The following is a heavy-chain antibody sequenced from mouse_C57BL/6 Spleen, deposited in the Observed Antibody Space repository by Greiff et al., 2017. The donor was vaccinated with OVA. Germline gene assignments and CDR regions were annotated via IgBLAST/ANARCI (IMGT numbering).Heavy chain of an antibody. Sequence: VQLKESGPELVKPGASVKIPCKASGYTFTDYNMDWVKQSHGKSLEWIGDINPNNGGTIYNQKFKGKATLTVAQSSSTAYMELRSLTSEDTAVYYCARRGPYGSSYNYWGQGTTLTVSS. D-gene: IGHD1-1*01. V-gene: IGHV1-18*01. CDR2: INPNNGGT. J-gene: IGHJ2*01. CDR1: GYTFTDYN. CDR3: ARRGPYGSSYNY.